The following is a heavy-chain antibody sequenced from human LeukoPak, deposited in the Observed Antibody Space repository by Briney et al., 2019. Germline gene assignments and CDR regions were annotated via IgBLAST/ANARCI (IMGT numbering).Heavy chain of an antibody. Sequence: GASVKVSCKASGYTFTGYYMHWVRQAPGQGLEWMGWINPNSGGTNYAQKFQGRVTMTRDTSISTAYMELSRLRSDDTAVYCCARYDYSNLDMAEYFQHWGQGTLVTVSS. D-gene: IGHD4-11*01. CDR2: INPNSGGT. V-gene: IGHV1-2*02. CDR3: ARYDYSNLDMAEYFQH. CDR1: GYTFTGYY. J-gene: IGHJ1*01.